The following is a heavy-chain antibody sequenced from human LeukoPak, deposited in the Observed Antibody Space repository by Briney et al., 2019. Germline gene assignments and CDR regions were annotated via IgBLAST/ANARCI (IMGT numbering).Heavy chain of an antibody. Sequence: GESLKISCEGSGYTFTSYWIAWVRQMPGKGLEWMGIIYPGDSDTRYSPSFQGQVTISADKSISTAYLQWSSLKASDSAMYYCARLRPRGYNYGYFDYWGQGTLVTVSS. CDR2: IYPGDSDT. D-gene: IGHD5-18*01. CDR3: ARLRPRGYNYGYFDY. V-gene: IGHV5-51*01. CDR1: GYTFTSYW. J-gene: IGHJ4*02.